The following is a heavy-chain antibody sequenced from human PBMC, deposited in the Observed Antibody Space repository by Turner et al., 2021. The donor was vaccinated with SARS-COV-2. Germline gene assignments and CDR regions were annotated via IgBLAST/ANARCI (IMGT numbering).Heavy chain of an antibody. CDR3: ATGVAVAGTPSDYYYYYGMDV. D-gene: IGHD6-19*01. CDR1: GYTLTELS. Sequence: QVQLVQSGAAVKKPGASVNVSCKVSGYTLTELSMHCVRQAPGKGLEWMGGFDAENGETNYAQKFQGRVTMTEETSTDTAYMELSSLRSEDTAVYYCATGVAVAGTPSDYYYYYGMDVWGQGTTVTVSS. J-gene: IGHJ6*02. CDR2: FDAENGET. V-gene: IGHV1-24*01.